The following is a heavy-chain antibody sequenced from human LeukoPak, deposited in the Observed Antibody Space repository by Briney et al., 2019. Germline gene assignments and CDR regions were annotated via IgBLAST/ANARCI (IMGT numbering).Heavy chain of an antibody. CDR3: ARQSISGSSLSYFDY. V-gene: IGHV4-59*01. CDR2: IYYSGST. Sequence: SETLSLTCTVSGASISSYYWSWIRQPPGKGLEWIGYIYYSGSTNYNPSLKSRVTISVDTSKNQFSLRLSSVTAADTAVYYCARQSISGSSLSYFDYWGQGTLVNVSS. J-gene: IGHJ4*02. D-gene: IGHD3-22*01. CDR1: GASISSYY.